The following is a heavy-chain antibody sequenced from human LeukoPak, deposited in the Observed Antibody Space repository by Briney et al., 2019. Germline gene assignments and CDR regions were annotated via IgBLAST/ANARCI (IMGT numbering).Heavy chain of an antibody. Sequence: GASVKVSCKASGYTFTGYYMHWVRQAPGQGLEWMGIINPSGGSTSYAQKFQGRVTMTRDTSTSTVYMELSSLRSEDTAVYYCARVMVRGPPTDWGQGTLVTVSS. CDR2: INPSGGST. D-gene: IGHD3-10*01. CDR1: GYTFTGYY. J-gene: IGHJ4*02. CDR3: ARVMVRGPPTD. V-gene: IGHV1-46*01.